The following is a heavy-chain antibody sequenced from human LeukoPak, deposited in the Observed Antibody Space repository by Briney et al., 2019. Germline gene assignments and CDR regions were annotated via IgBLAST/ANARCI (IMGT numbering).Heavy chain of an antibody. CDR1: GFTFNTYW. D-gene: IGHD2-2*01. CDR3: ARSSAWEYCSSSSCYLIGAFDI. CDR2: INQDGSEK. V-gene: IGHV3-7*01. Sequence: PGGSLRLSCAASGFTFNTYWMGWVRRAPEKGLEWVANINQDGSEKYYVDSVKGRFTFSRDNAKNSLYLQMTSLRAEDTAVYFCARSSAWEYCSSSSCYLIGAFDIWGQGTMVTVSS. J-gene: IGHJ3*02.